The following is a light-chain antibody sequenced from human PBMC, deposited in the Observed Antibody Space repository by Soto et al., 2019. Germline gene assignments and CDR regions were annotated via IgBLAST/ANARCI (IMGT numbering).Light chain of an antibody. CDR1: QSVSSY. Sequence: EIVLTKSPATLSLSPGERATLSCRASQSVSSYLAWYQHKPGQAPRLLIYDASNRATGIPARFSGSGSGTDFPLTISSLEPEDFAVYYCQQRSNWPLTFGPGTKVDIK. CDR2: DAS. V-gene: IGKV3-11*01. CDR3: QQRSNWPLT. J-gene: IGKJ3*01.